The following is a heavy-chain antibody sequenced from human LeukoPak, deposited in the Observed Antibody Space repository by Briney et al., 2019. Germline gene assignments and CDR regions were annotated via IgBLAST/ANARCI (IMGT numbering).Heavy chain of an antibody. J-gene: IGHJ4*02. Sequence: PGGSLRLSCAASGFTFSSYAMSWVRQAPGKGLEWVSAISGSGGSTYYADSVKGRFTISRDNSKNTLYLQMNSLKAEDTAVYYCAKDLGGIAVAGTFYWGQGTLVTVSS. CDR3: AKDLGGIAVAGTFY. V-gene: IGHV3-23*01. CDR2: ISGSGGST. D-gene: IGHD6-19*01. CDR1: GFTFSSYA.